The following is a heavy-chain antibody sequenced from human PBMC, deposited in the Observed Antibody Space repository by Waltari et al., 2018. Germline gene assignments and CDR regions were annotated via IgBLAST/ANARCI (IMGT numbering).Heavy chain of an antibody. CDR3: ARGGGYCSGGSCHGAFDI. J-gene: IGHJ3*02. Sequence: QVQLVQSGAEVKKPGSSVKVSCKASGGTFSSYTISWVRQAPGQGLEWMGRIIPILGIANYAQKFQGRVTITADKSTSTAYMELSSLRSEDTAVYYCARGGGYCSGGSCHGAFDIWGQGTMVTVSS. V-gene: IGHV1-69*02. CDR1: GGTFSSYT. CDR2: IIPILGIA. D-gene: IGHD2-15*01.